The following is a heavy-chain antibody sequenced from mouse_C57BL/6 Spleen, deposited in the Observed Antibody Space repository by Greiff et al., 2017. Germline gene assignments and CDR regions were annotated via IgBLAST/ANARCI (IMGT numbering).Heavy chain of an antibody. CDR2: ISSASSTI. J-gene: IGHJ2*01. CDR3: ARESYGSAHY. V-gene: IGHV5-17*01. CDR1: GFTFSDYG. Sequence: EVKLKESGGGLVKPGGSLKLSCAASGFTFSDYGMHWVRQAPEKGLEWVAYISSASSTIYYSDTVKGRFTLSRDNAKNTLFLQMTSLRSEDTAMYYGARESYGSAHYWGQGTTLTVSS. D-gene: IGHD1-1*01.